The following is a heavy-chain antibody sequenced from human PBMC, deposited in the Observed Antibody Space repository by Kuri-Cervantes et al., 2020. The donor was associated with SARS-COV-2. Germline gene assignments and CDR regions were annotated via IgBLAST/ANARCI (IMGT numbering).Heavy chain of an antibody. D-gene: IGHD6-19*01. V-gene: IGHV1-46*01. CDR2: INPSGGST. J-gene: IGHJ6*03. CDR1: GYIFTGYY. Sequence: GESLKISCKASGYIFTGYYVHWVRQAPGQGLEWMGMINPSGGSTTYGQKFQGRVTMTRDTSTSTAYIELSRLRSDDTAVYYCALMAGYYYYYMDVWGKGTTVTVSS. CDR3: ALMAGYYYYYMDV.